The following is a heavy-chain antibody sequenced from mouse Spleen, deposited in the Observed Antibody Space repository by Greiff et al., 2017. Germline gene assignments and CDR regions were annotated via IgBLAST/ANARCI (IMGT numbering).Heavy chain of an antibody. Sequence: EVKLMESGGGLVKPGGSLKLSCAASGFTFSSYAMSWVRQTPEKRLEWVATISSGGSYTYYPDSVKGRFTISRDNAKNTLYLQMSSLRSEDTAMYYCARPRLRDYAMDYWGQGTSVTVSS. CDR1: GFTFSSYA. CDR3: ARPRLRDYAMDY. J-gene: IGHJ4*01. V-gene: IGHV5-9-1*01. CDR2: ISSGGSYT. D-gene: IGHD2-2*01.